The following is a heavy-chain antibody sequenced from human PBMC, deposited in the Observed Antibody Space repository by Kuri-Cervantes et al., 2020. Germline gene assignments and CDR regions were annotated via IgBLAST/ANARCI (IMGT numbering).Heavy chain of an antibody. CDR3: ARDSAPYYDFWSGYYKGDYGMDV. Sequence: GGSLRLSCAASGFTFSSYAMSWVRQAPGKGLEWVSAISGSGGSTYYADSVKGRFTISRDNSKNTLYLQMNSLRAEDTAVYYCARDSAPYYDFWSGYYKGDYGMDVWGQGTTVTVSS. V-gene: IGHV3-23*01. D-gene: IGHD3-3*01. CDR2: ISGSGGST. CDR1: GFTFSSYA. J-gene: IGHJ6*02.